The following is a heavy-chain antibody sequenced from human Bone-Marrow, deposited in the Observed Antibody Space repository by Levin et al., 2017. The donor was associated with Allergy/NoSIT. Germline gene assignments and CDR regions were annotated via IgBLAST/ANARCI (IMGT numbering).Heavy chain of an antibody. D-gene: IGHD2-2*01. V-gene: IGHV3-48*01. CDR1: EFTFSSHT. Sequence: PGGSLRLSCAASEFTFSSHTMNWVRQAPGKGLEWVSYISSSSTTKYYADSVKGRFTISRDNAQNSLYLQMNSLRAEDTAVYYCARRYRTSCFGHGKDGWGEGTTVVVSS. J-gene: IGHJ6*04. CDR3: ARRYRTSCFGHGKDG. CDR2: ISSSSTTK.